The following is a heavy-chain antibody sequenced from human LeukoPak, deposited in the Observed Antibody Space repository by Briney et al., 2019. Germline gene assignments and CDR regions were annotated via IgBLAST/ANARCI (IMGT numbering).Heavy chain of an antibody. CDR3: ARDQGYDFWSGYPDY. CDR2: FDPEDGET. D-gene: IGHD3-3*01. J-gene: IGHJ4*02. CDR1: GYTLTELS. Sequence: ASVKVSCKVSGYTLTELSMHWVRQAPGKGLEWMGGFDPEDGETIYARKFQGRVTMTRDTSTSTVYMELSSLRSEDTAVYYCARDQGYDFWSGYPDYWGQGTLVTVSS. V-gene: IGHV1-24*01.